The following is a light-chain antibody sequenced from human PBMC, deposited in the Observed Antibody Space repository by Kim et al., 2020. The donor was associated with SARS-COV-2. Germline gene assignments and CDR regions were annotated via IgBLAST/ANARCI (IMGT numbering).Light chain of an antibody. CDR2: LNSDGSH. CDR1: SGHSTYA. V-gene: IGLV4-69*01. Sequence: ASVKLTCTRSSGHSTYAIAWHQQQPEKGPRYLMKLNSDGSHSKGDGIPDRFSGSSSGPERYLTISSLQSEDEADYYCQTWGTGIVVFGGGTQLTVL. J-gene: IGLJ2*01. CDR3: QTWGTGIVV.